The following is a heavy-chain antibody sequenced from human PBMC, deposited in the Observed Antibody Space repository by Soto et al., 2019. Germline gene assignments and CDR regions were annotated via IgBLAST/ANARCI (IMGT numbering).Heavy chain of an antibody. CDR1: GYTFTSYG. V-gene: IGHV1-18*01. J-gene: IGHJ5*02. CDR3: ARGVGEYDYIWGSYRPENWFDP. D-gene: IGHD3-16*02. Sequence: ASVKVSCTASGYTFTSYGSSWVRQAPGQGLEWMGWISAYNGNTNYAQKLQGRVTMTRNTSISTAYMELSSLRSEDTAVYYCARGVGEYDYIWGSYRPENWFDPWGQGTLVTVSS. CDR2: ISAYNGNT.